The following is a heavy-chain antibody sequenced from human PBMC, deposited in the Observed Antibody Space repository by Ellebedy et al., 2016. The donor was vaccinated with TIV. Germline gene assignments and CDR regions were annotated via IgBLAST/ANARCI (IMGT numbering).Heavy chain of an antibody. CDR2: INPSGGST. CDR1: GYSFTTYN. J-gene: IGHJ4*02. CDR3: AREATMDY. D-gene: IGHD5-12*01. V-gene: IGHV1-46*01. Sequence: AASVKVSCKASGYSFTTYNMSWVRQAPGQGLEWMGRINPSGGSTRYAQKFQGRVTMTSDTSTSTVYMELSSLRSEDTAVYYCAREATMDYWGQGTLVTVSS.